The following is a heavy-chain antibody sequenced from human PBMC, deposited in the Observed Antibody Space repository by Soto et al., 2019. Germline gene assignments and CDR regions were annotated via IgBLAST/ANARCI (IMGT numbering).Heavy chain of an antibody. CDR3: ARLQFGEGFDY. D-gene: IGHD3-10*01. Sequence: PSETLSLTCAVSGGSISGGGFSWSWIRQPPGKGLEWIGYILHTGGTQYNPSLKSRVSMSVDKSKNQFSLHPTSVTAADTAVYYCARLQFGEGFDYWGQGALVTVSS. V-gene: IGHV4-30-2*01. CDR2: ILHTGGT. J-gene: IGHJ4*02. CDR1: GGSISGGGFS.